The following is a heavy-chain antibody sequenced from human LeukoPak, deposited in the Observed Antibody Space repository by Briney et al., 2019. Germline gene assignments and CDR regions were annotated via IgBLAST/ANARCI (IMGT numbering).Heavy chain of an antibody. J-gene: IGHJ4*02. V-gene: IGHV3-48*01. CDR1: GFTFSSYS. Sequence: GSLRLSCAVSGFTFSSYSMNWVRQAPGKGLEWISYISSSSSTIYYADSVKGRFTISRDNAKNSLYLQVNSLRAEDTAVYYCASDLTQQQLVSFDDWGQGTLVTVSS. CDR3: ASDLTQQQLVSFDD. D-gene: IGHD6-13*01. CDR2: ISSSSSTI.